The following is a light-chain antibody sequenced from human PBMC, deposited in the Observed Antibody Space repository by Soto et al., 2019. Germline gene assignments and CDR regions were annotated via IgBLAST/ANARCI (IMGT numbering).Light chain of an antibody. V-gene: IGKV3-11*01. CDR3: QHHSHWPPIT. Sequence: EIVLRQSPATLSLSPGEGATLSCRASHYIHKSLAWYQQKPGQAPRLLISDASDRATGIPGRFSGSGSGTDFTLTISSLEPEDFAIYYCQHHSHWPPITFGQGTRLEIK. J-gene: IGKJ5*01. CDR1: HYIHKS. CDR2: DAS.